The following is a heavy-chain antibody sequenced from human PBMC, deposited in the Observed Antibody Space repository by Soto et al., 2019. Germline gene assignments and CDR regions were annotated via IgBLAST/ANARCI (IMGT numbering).Heavy chain of an antibody. CDR3: ARGNSSGWYFTGESDC. Sequence: QVLLVQSGAEVKKSGSSVKVSCKASGGSFSSYAISWVRQAPGQGLEWMGGIIPVFGTANYAQKFQGRVTITADESTSTVYMELSSLRSEDTATYYCARGNSSGWYFTGESDCWGQGTLVTISS. CDR2: IIPVFGTA. CDR1: GGSFSSYA. J-gene: IGHJ4*02. D-gene: IGHD6-19*01. V-gene: IGHV1-69*01.